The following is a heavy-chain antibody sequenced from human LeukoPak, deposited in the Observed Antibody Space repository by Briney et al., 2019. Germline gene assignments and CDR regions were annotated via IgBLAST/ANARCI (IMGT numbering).Heavy chain of an antibody. V-gene: IGHV3-74*01. D-gene: IGHD7-27*01. CDR1: GFTFSSYW. Sequence: PGGSLRLSCAASGFTFSSYWMHWVRQAPGKGLVWVSRINNDGSSTSYADSVKGRFTISRDNAKSTLYLQMNSLRAEDTAVYYCTRGELGFTLDYWGQGTLVTVSS. CDR2: INNDGSST. CDR3: TRGELGFTLDY. J-gene: IGHJ4*02.